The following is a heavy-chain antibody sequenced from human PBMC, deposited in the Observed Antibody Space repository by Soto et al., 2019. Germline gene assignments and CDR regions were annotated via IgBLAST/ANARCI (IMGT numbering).Heavy chain of an antibody. CDR1: GGSISSYY. V-gene: IGHV4-59*01. D-gene: IGHD6-6*01. CDR2: IYYSGST. Sequence: SETLSLTCTVSGGSISSYYWSWIRQPPGKGLEWIGYIYYSGSTNYNPSLKSRVTTSVDTSKNQFSLKLSSVTTADTAVYYCARRVATRQMGYYFDYWGQGTLVTVSS. J-gene: IGHJ4*02. CDR3: ARRVATRQMGYYFDY.